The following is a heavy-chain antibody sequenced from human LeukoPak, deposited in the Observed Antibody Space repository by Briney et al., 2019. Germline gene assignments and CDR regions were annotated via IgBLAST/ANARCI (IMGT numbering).Heavy chain of an antibody. CDR3: ARLPRTMVRGVTKPNFDY. D-gene: IGHD3-10*01. CDR1: GGSFIGYY. CDR2: INHSGST. J-gene: IGHJ4*02. V-gene: IGHV4-34*01. Sequence: PSETLSLPCAVYGGSFIGYYWSWIRQPPGKGLEWIGEINHSGSTNYNPSLKSRVTISVDTSKNQFSLKLSSVTAADTAVYYCARLPRTMVRGVTKPNFDYWGQGTLVTVSS.